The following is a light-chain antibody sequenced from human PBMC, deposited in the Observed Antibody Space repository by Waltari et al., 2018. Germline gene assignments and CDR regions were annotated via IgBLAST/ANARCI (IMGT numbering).Light chain of an antibody. CDR2: DVF. CDR1: GSDIAY. CDR3: YLYDGRSISV. J-gene: IGLJ1*01. Sequence: QSALTQPASVSGSPGQSITISCTGTGSDIAYVSWYQQHPGKAPKLMIYDVFKRPSGIRNRFSVSKSGNTASLTIFGLQAEDEADYHCYLYDGRSISVFGSGTKVTVL. V-gene: IGLV2-23*02.